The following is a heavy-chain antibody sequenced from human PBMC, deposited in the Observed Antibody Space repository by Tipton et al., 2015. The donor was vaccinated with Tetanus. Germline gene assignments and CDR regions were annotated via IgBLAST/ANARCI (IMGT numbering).Heavy chain of an antibody. Sequence: TLSLTCNVSGDSIINTTWLTWVRQPPGKGLEWLGDIFHSGTAYYSPSLKSRLTISLDKSNNHLSLKMTSMTAADTAVYYCASYNIPYYFDYWGRGTLVTVSS. D-gene: IGHD2-2*02. CDR3: ASYNIPYYFDY. V-gene: IGHV4-4*02. J-gene: IGHJ4*02. CDR1: GDSIINTTW. CDR2: IFHSGTA.